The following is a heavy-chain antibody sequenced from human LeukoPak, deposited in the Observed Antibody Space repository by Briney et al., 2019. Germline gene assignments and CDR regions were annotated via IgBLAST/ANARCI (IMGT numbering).Heavy chain of an antibody. J-gene: IGHJ4*02. CDR2: INHSGRT. D-gene: IGHD5-12*01. V-gene: IGHV4-34*01. CDR3: VRASCVSGYDNGENFEY. CDR1: GGSINSYY. Sequence: SETLSLTCTVSGGSINSYYWSWLRQPAGKELEWIREINHSGRTNYNPSLKSRVTISVETSKNQVSLKLSSVTGADTGVYYCVRASCVSGYDNGENFEYWGQGTLFTVSS.